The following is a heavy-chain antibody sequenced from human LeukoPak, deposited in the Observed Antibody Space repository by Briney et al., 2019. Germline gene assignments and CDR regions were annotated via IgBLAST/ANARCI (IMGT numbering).Heavy chain of an antibody. J-gene: IGHJ4*02. CDR1: GFTFSSYW. Sequence: GGSLRLSCAASGFTFSSYWMHWVRQAPGKGLVWVSRINSDGSSTSYADSVKGRFTISRDNAKNTLYLQMYSLRAEDTAVYYCARDPLNCSGGSCHSFLFDYWGQGTLVTVSS. D-gene: IGHD2-15*01. V-gene: IGHV3-74*01. CDR2: INSDGSST. CDR3: ARDPLNCSGGSCHSFLFDY.